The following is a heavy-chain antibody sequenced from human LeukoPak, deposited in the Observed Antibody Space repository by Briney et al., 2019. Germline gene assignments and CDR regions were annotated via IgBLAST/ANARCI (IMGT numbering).Heavy chain of an antibody. D-gene: IGHD5-12*01. CDR3: ARALPRGFRHMYV. CDR2: ISSSSSYI. J-gene: IGHJ6*03. Sequence: PGGSLRLSCAASGFTFSSYSMNWVRQAPGKGLEWVSSISSSSSYIYYADSVKGRFTISRDNAKNSLYLQMNSLRAEDTAVYYCARALPRGFRHMYVWGKGTTVTVSS. V-gene: IGHV3-21*01. CDR1: GFTFSSYS.